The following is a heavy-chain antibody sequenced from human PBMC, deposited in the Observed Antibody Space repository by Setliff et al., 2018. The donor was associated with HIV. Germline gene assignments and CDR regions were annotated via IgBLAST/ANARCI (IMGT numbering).Heavy chain of an antibody. CDR2: INHSGST. D-gene: IGHD3-3*01. J-gene: IGHJ3*02. CDR3: ARSPLWSGYEGEAFDI. V-gene: IGHV4-34*01. Sequence: SETLSLTCAVYGGSFSGYYWSWIRQPPGKGLEWIGEINHSGSTNYNPSLKSRVTILVDTSKNQFSLKLSSVTAADTAVYYCARSPLWSGYEGEAFDIWGQGTMVTVSS. CDR1: GGSFSGYY.